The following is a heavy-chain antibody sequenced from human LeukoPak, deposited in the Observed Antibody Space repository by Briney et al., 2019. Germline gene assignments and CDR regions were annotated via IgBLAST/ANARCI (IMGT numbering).Heavy chain of an antibody. Sequence: SETLSLTCTVSGGSIISSSYYWGWIRQPPGKGLEWIGNIFYSGTTYYNPSLKSQVTISVDTSKNQFSLKMRSVTAADTAVYYCARVLRGGTYYFDYWGQGTLVTVSS. CDR3: ARVLRGGTYYFDY. J-gene: IGHJ4*02. CDR1: GGSIISSSYY. CDR2: IFYSGTT. D-gene: IGHD2-15*01. V-gene: IGHV4-39*01.